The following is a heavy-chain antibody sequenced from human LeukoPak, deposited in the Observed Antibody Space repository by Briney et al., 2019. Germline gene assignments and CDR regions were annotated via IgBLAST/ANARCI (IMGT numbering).Heavy chain of an antibody. J-gene: IGHJ6*02. Sequence: GGSLRLSCAASGFTFSSYAMSWVRQAPGKGLEWVAVIWHDVSNRYYADSVKGRFTISRDNSKNTLYLQMNSLRVEDTAVYYCVRVMNYNMDVWGQGTTVTVSS. D-gene: IGHD2-8*01. CDR2: IWHDVSNR. CDR1: GFTFSSYA. V-gene: IGHV3-33*08. CDR3: VRVMNYNMDV.